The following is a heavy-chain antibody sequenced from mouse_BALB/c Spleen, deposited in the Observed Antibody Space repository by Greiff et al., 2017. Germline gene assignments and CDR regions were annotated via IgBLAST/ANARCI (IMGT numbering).Heavy chain of an antibody. V-gene: IGHV14-3*02. Sequence: EVMLVESGAELVKPGASVKLSCTASGFNIKDTYMHWVKQRPEQGLEWIGRIDPANGNTKYDPKFQGKATITADTSSNTAYLQLSSLTSEDTAVYYCASEEGLFFAYWGQGTLVTVSA. D-gene: IGHD3-1*01. CDR2: IDPANGNT. CDR1: GFNIKDTY. CDR3: ASEEGLFFAY. J-gene: IGHJ3*01.